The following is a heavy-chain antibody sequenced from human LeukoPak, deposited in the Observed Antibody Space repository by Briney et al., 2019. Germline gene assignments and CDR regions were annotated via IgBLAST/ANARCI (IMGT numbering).Heavy chain of an antibody. CDR3: ARYMVRGLINDAFDI. D-gene: IGHD3-10*01. J-gene: IGHJ3*02. CDR1: GYNFNEYY. Sequence: ASVKVSCKASGYNFNEYYIHWVRQAPGQGLEWMGWINPNSGGSENAEKFQGRVTMTGDTSISTANMELSRLRSDDTAVYYCARYMVRGLINDAFDIWGQGTMVTVSS. V-gene: IGHV1-2*02. CDR2: INPNSGGS.